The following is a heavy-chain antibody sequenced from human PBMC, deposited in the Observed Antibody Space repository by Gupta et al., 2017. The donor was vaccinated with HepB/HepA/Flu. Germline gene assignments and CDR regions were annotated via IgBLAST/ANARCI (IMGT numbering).Heavy chain of an antibody. D-gene: IGHD6-13*01. V-gene: IGHV5-51*01. Sequence: EVQLVQSGGEVKKPGESLKISCKGSGYIFANYWVNWVRQMPGKGLEGMGMSYAGDSHTKYSPSLQGQVTISVDKSLSTAYLQWSRLKASDTAIYYCATPIYSNTPYDAFDIWGQGTLVTVSS. CDR1: GYIFANYW. J-gene: IGHJ3*02. CDR2: SYAGDSHT. CDR3: ATPIYSNTPYDAFDI.